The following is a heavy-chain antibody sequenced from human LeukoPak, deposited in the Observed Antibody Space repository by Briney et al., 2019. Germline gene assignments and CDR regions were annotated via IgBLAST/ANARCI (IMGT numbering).Heavy chain of an antibody. CDR1: GGSISGSGYY. J-gene: IGHJ4*02. V-gene: IGHV4-31*03. CDR3: AGGGDTAKGGDY. Sequence: SETLSLTCTVSGGSISGSGYYSTSTRQHPGDRLESLGFIHPGGSIYYNPSLSRRLVISADTSKNQMSLKLSSATAADRAVYYCAGGGDTAKGGDYWGQGTLATVSS. D-gene: IGHD5-18*01. CDR2: IHPGGSI.